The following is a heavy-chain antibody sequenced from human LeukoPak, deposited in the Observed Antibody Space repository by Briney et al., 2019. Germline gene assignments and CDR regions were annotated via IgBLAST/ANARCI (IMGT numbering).Heavy chain of an antibody. CDR3: ARGRAGYYYDY. CDR1: GFTFSSYS. CDR2: ISSGSSTI. V-gene: IGHV3-48*02. D-gene: IGHD6-13*01. J-gene: IGHJ4*02. Sequence: GSLRLSCAASGFTFSSYSLNWVRQAPGKGLEWVSYISSGSSTIYYADSVKGRFTISRDNAKNSLYLQVNSLRDEDTAVYYCARGRAGYYYDYWGQGTLVTVSS.